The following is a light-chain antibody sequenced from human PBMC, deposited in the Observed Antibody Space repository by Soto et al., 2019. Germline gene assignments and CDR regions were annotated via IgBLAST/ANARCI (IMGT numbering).Light chain of an antibody. V-gene: IGKV3-20*01. J-gene: IGKJ2*01. CDR2: AAS. CDR3: QHYGSSPPYT. Sequence: EIVMTQSPGTLSLSPGERATLSCRASETINNNFLGWYQQKPGQPPRLLIFAASRRATGIPDRFSGSGSGTDFTLTISRVEPGDFGVDYCQHYGSSPPYTFGLGTKLDIK. CDR1: ETINNNF.